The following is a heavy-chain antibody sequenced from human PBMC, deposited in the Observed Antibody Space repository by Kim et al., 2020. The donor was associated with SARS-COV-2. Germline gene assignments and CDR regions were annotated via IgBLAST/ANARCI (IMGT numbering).Heavy chain of an antibody. CDR3: ARGYASQPIVVVPAAIEDY. V-gene: IGHV1-46*01. D-gene: IGHD2-2*01. CDR1: GYTFTSYY. J-gene: IGHJ4*02. CDR2: INPSGGST. Sequence: ASVKVSCKASGYTFTSYYMHWVRQAPGQGLEWMGIINPSGGSTSYAQKFQGRVTMTRDTSTSTVYMELSSLRSEDTAVYYCARGYASQPIVVVPAAIEDYWGQGTLVTVSS.